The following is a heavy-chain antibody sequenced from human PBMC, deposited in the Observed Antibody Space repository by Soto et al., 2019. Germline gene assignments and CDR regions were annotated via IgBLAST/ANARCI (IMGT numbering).Heavy chain of an antibody. V-gene: IGHV3-23*01. CDR3: AKDLHGSRSY. J-gene: IGHJ4*02. CDR1: GFTFSSFI. Sequence: EVQVLESGGGLVQPGGSLRLSCAASGFTFSSFIMTWVRQAPAKGLEWVATISDSGDSTYYADSVKGRFTISRDNSKNTLYLQMNSLRAEDTALYYCAKDLHGSRSYWGQGTLVIVSS. CDR2: ISDSGDST. D-gene: IGHD3-10*01.